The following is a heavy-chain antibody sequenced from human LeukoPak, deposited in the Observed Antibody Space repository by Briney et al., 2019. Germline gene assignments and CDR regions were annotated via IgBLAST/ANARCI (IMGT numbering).Heavy chain of an antibody. D-gene: IGHD3-10*01. V-gene: IGHV3-7*01. J-gene: IGHJ3*02. CDR1: GFTFSTYW. Sequence: GGSLRLSCSASGFTFSTYWMNWVRQAPGKGLDWVANIKGDGSQNHYVDSVKGRFTISRDNAKNSLYLQMNSLRAEDTAVYYCARDTITMVRGVTIDAFDIWGQGTMVTVSS. CDR3: ARDTITMVRGVTIDAFDI. CDR2: IKGDGSQN.